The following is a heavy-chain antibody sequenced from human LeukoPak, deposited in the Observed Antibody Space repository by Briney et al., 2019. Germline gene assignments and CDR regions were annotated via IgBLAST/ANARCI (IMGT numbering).Heavy chain of an antibody. Sequence: SETLSLTCAVSGGSFSGYYWSWIRQSPGKGLEWIGEINHSGSTNYNPSLKSRVTISVDTSKNQFSLKLSSVTAADTAVYYCARTGYYAQYFDYWGQGTLSPSPQ. CDR3: ARTGYYAQYFDY. J-gene: IGHJ4*02. CDR2: INHSGST. CDR1: GGSFSGYY. D-gene: IGHD3-9*01. V-gene: IGHV4-34*01.